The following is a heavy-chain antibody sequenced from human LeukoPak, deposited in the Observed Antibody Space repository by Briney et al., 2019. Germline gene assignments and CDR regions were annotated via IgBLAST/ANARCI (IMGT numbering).Heavy chain of an antibody. CDR2: ISGSGGST. J-gene: IGHJ3*02. D-gene: IGHD3-10*01. CDR3: AKEGSMKGAFDI. Sequence: PGGSLRLSCAASGFTFSSYAMSWVRQAPGKGLEWVSGISGSGGSTYYADSVKGRFTISRDSSKNTLHLQMNGLRAEDTAVYYCAKEGSMKGAFDIWGQGTMVTVSS. CDR1: GFTFSSYA. V-gene: IGHV3-23*01.